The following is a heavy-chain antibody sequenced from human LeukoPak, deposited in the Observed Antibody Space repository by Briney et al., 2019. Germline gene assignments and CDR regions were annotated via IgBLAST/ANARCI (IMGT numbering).Heavy chain of an antibody. V-gene: IGHV3-23*01. CDR3: ARGTYRGEKYYDTTGGPFDI. CDR1: GFAFSSQD. J-gene: IGHJ3*02. D-gene: IGHD3-22*01. CDR2: LSGNGGRT. Sequence: PGGSLRLFCAASGFAFSSQDMGWVRQAPGKGLEWVLALSGNGGRTYYADSVKGRFTISRDNAKNSLYLQMNSLRAEDTPVYYCARGTYRGEKYYDTTGGPFDIWGQGTMVTVSS.